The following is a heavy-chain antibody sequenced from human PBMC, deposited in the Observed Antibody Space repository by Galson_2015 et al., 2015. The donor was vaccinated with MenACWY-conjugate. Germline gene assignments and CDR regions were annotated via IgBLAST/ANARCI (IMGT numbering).Heavy chain of an antibody. CDR2: ISWNGGTI. J-gene: IGHJ5*02. D-gene: IGHD1-14*01. V-gene: IGHV3-9*01. CDR3: SKFSTGGVA. CDR1: GFTFDDYA. Sequence: SLRLSCAASGFTFDDYAMHWVRQAPGKGLEWVSGISWNGGTIGYADSVKGRFTITRDNAKTSTYLQMSSLRAEDTAFYYCSKFSTGGVAWGQGTLVTVSS.